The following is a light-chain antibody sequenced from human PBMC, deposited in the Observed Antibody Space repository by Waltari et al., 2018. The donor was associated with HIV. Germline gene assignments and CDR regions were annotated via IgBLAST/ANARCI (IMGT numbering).Light chain of an antibody. J-gene: IGKJ5*01. Sequence: EIVMLQSPATLSVSPGERATLSCKLAWYQQKPGQAPRLLIYGASTRSTGIPGRFSGSESGTEFILTISSLQSEDCAVYYCQQYYKWPLTFGQGTRLEIK. V-gene: IGKV3D-15*01. CDR3: QQYYKWPLT. CDR2: GAS.